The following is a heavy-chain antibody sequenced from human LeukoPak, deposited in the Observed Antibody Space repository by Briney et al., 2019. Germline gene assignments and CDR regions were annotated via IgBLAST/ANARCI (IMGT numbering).Heavy chain of an antibody. CDR2: INHSGST. CDR3: ARYDSSAYWRAFDY. CDR1: GGSFSGYY. V-gene: IGHV4-34*01. D-gene: IGHD3-22*01. Sequence: SETLSLTCAVYGGSFSGYYWSWIRQPPGKGLEWIGEINHSGSTNYNPSLKSRVTISVDTSKNQFSLKLSSVTAADTAVYYCARYDSSAYWRAFDYWGQGTLVTVSS. J-gene: IGHJ4*02.